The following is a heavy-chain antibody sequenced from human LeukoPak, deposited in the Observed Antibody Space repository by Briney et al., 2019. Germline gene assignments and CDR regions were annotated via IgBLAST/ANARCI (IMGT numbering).Heavy chain of an antibody. CDR3: AREIGYSYGSNWFDP. CDR1: GGSFSGYY. CDR2: INHSGST. Sequence: PSETLSLTCAVYGGSFSGYYWSWIRQPPGKGLEWIGEINHSGSTNYNPSLKSRVTISVDTSKNQFSLKLSSVTAADTAVYYCAREIGYSYGSNWFDPWGQGTLVTVSS. D-gene: IGHD5-18*01. V-gene: IGHV4-34*01. J-gene: IGHJ5*02.